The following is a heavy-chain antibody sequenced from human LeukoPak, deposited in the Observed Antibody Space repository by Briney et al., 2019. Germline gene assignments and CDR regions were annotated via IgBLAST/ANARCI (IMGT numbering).Heavy chain of an antibody. CDR2: INVGNGDT. D-gene: IGHD1-1*01. Sequence: RWASVKVSCKTSGYTFSRYVIHWLRRAPGQRLEWMGWINVGNGDTKYSHKFQGRVNITRDTSASTAYMELSSLRPEDTATYYRARDRGGTGDFDYWGQGTLVAVSS. CDR3: ARDRGGTGDFDY. V-gene: IGHV1-3*01. CDR1: GYTFSRYV. J-gene: IGHJ4*02.